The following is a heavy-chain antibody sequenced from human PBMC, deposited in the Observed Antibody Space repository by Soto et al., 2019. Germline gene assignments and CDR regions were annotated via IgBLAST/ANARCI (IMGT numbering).Heavy chain of an antibody. D-gene: IGHD5-12*01. CDR2: IYYSGST. Sequence: SETLALACTVSGGSISSYYWSWIRQPPGKGLEWIGYIYYSGSTNYNPSLTSRVTISVDTSKNKFSLKLSSVTAAATAVYYCACRGYSGPNYGMYVWVPATAVSVSS. CDR3: ACRGYSGPNYGMYV. J-gene: IGHJ6*02. CDR1: GGSISSYY. V-gene: IGHV4-59*08.